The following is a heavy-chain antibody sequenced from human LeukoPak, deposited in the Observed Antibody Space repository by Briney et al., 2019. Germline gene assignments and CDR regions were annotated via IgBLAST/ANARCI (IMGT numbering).Heavy chain of an antibody. CDR3: ARHFVVVPAVIHYPGWFDP. Sequence: PSETLSLTCTVSGGSISSSSYYWGWIRQPPGKGLEWIGSIYYSGSTYYNPPLKSRVTISVDMSKNQFSLKLSSVTAADTAVYYCARHFVVVPAVIHYPGWFDPWGQGTLVTVSS. CDR2: IYYSGST. D-gene: IGHD2-2*02. CDR1: GGSISSSSYY. J-gene: IGHJ5*02. V-gene: IGHV4-39*01.